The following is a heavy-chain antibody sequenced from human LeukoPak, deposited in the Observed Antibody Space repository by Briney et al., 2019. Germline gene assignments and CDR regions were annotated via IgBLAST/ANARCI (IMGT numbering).Heavy chain of an antibody. J-gene: IGHJ4*02. D-gene: IGHD2-2*01. Sequence: PGGSLRLSCAASGFTFSSYAMHWVREAPGKGLEWVAVISYDGGNKYYADSVKGRFTISRDNSKNTLYLQMNSLRAEDTAVYYCASLKLAILGYCSSISCYVDYWGQGTLVTVSS. CDR2: ISYDGGNK. CDR1: GFTFSSYA. V-gene: IGHV3-30-3*01. CDR3: ASLKLAILGYCSSISCYVDY.